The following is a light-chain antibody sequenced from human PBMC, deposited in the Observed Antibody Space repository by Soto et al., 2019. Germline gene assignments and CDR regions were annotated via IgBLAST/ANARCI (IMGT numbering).Light chain of an antibody. CDR3: QQYNKWPLT. J-gene: IGKJ1*01. CDR2: GAS. CDR1: QSVSSN. Sequence: EIVMTQSPATLSVSPGERATLSCWASQSVSSNLAWYQQKPGQAPRLLIYGASTRATGLPARFGGSGSGTEFTLTISSLQSEDFGLYYCQQYNKWPLTFGQVTKVEIK. V-gene: IGKV3-15*01.